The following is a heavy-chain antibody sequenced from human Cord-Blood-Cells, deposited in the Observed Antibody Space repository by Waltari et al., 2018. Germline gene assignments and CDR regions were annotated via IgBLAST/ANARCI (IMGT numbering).Heavy chain of an antibody. J-gene: IGHJ4*02. CDR2: ISWNSGSR. V-gene: IGHV3-9*01. CDR3: AKRYDFWSGLGD. CDR1: GFTFDDYA. D-gene: IGHD3-3*01. Sequence: EVQLVESGGGLVQPGRSLRLSCAASGFTFDDYAMHWVRQAPGKGLEWVSGISWNSGSRGYADSVKGRFTISRDNAKNSLYLQMNSLRAEDTALYYCAKRYDFWSGLGDWGQGTLVTVSS.